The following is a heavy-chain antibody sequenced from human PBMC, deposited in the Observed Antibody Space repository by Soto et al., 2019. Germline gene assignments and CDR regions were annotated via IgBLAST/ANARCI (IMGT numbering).Heavy chain of an antibody. CDR2: IYSDGSGT. V-gene: IGHV3-74*01. CDR1: GFTYSSYW. J-gene: IGHJ4*02. Sequence: PGGSLRLSCAASGFTYSSYWMHWVRQAPGKGLVWVSRIYSDGSGTTYADSVKGRFTISRDNAKSMLYLQMNSLRAEDTAVYYCATLNSFGADYWGQGTLVTVSS. D-gene: IGHD5-18*01. CDR3: ATLNSFGADY.